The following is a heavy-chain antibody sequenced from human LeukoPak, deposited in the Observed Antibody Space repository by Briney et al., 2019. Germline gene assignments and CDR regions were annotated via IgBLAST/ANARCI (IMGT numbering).Heavy chain of an antibody. CDR1: GFIFSSYW. V-gene: IGHV3-74*01. CDR3: ASGKGAAAGRDY. CDR2: INTDGSTT. J-gene: IGHJ4*02. D-gene: IGHD6-13*01. Sequence: GGSLRLSCAASGFIFSSYWMHWVRQSPGKGLVWVSQINTDGSTTNYADSVKGRFTISRDNAKNTLFLQMNSLRAEDTAVYYCASGKGAAAGRDYWGQGTLVTVSS.